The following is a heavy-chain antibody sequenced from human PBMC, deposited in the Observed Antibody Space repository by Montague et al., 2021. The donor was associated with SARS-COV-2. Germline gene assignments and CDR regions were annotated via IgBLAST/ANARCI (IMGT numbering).Heavy chain of an antibody. Sequence: SETLSLTCTVSGYSISSGYYWGWLRQPPGKGLEWIGSIYHSGSTYYNPSLKSRVTISVDTSKNQFSLKLSSVTAADTAEYYCARERRYCSGGSCYSGWFDPWGQGTLVTVSS. V-gene: IGHV4-38-2*02. J-gene: IGHJ5*02. CDR3: ARERRYCSGGSCYSGWFDP. CDR1: GYSISSGYY. D-gene: IGHD2-15*01. CDR2: IYHSGST.